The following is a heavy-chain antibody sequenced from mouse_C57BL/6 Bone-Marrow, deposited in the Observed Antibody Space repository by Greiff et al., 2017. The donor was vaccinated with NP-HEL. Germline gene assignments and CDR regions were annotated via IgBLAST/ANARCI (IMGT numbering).Heavy chain of an antibody. CDR2: IWSDGST. CDR3: ARQGGNYTYAMDY. V-gene: IGHV2-6-1*01. D-gene: IGHD2-1*01. CDR1: GFSLTSYG. Sequence: VKLMESGPGLVAPSQSLSITCTVSGFSLTSYGVHWVRQPPGQGLEWLVVIWSDGSTTYNSALKSRLSIIKDNSKSQVFLKMNSRQTDDTAMYYCARQGGNYTYAMDYWGQGTSVTVSS. J-gene: IGHJ4*01.